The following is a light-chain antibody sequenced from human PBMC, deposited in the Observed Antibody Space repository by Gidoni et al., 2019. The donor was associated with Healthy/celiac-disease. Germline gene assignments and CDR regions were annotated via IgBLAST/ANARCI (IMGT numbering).Light chain of an antibody. CDR2: SNN. J-gene: IGLJ1*01. CDR1: SSNIGRNP. Sequence: QPVLTQPPSASATPGQRVTIPCSGSSSNIGRNPVNWYQQLPGPAPKLLIYSNNQRPSGVPDRFSGSKSGTSASLAISGLQSEDEADYYCAAWDDSLNAYVFGTGTKVTVL. CDR3: AAWDDSLNAYV. V-gene: IGLV1-44*01.